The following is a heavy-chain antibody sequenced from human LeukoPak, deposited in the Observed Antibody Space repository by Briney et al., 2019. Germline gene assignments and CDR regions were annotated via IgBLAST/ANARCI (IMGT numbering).Heavy chain of an antibody. D-gene: IGHD5-24*01. Sequence: SETLSLTCTVSGGSISSSSYYWGWIRQPPGKGLEWIGSIYYSGSTYYNPSLKSRDTISVDTSKNQFSLKLSSVTAADTAVYYCARLTRFRDGYNPPLGYWGQGTLVTVSS. CDR2: IYYSGST. J-gene: IGHJ4*02. CDR3: ARLTRFRDGYNPPLGY. V-gene: IGHV4-39*01. CDR1: GGSISSSSYY.